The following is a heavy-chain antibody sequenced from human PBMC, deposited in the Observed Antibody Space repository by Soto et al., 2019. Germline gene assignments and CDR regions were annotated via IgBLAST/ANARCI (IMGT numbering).Heavy chain of an antibody. CDR1: AGSISRGAYY. Sequence: SETLSLTWTVAAGSISRGAYYWSWILQTPGKGLDGFAYTYYTGSTYYNPSVKRRFTISVDRSKHQFSLKLSSVTTAATDVYYCASGGYSYGYGYYGMDVWGQGTTVTVSS. CDR3: ASGGYSYGYGYYGMDV. CDR2: TYYTGST. D-gene: IGHD5-18*01. V-gene: IGHV4-30-4*01. J-gene: IGHJ6*02.